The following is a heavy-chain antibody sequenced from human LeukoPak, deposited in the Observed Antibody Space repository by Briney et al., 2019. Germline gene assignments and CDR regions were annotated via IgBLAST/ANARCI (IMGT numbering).Heavy chain of an antibody. CDR1: GYSISSGYY. D-gene: IGHD3-3*01. CDR2: IYHSGST. Sequence: PSETLSLTCAVSGYSISSGYYWGWIRQPPGKGLEWIGSIYHSGSTYYNPSLKSRVTISVDTSKNQFSLKLSSVTAADTAVYYCARSADYDFWSGYLNWFDPWGQGTLATVSS. V-gene: IGHV4-38-2*01. CDR3: ARSADYDFWSGYLNWFDP. J-gene: IGHJ5*02.